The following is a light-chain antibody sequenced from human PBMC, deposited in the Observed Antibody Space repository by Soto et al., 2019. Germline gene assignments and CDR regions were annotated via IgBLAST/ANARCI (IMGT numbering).Light chain of an antibody. J-gene: IGLJ1*01. CDR2: EVS. CDR3: SSYTGSSYV. Sequence: QSALTQPSSASGSPGQSVTISCTGTGSDVGDYNYVSWYQQHPGKAPKLMIYEVSKRPSGVPDRFSGSKSGNTASLTVSGLQAEDEANYYCSSYTGSSYVFGTGTKLTVL. CDR1: GSDVGDYNY. V-gene: IGLV2-8*01.